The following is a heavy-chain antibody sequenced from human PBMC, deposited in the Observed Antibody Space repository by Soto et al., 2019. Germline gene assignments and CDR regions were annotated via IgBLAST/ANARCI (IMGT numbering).Heavy chain of an antibody. D-gene: IGHD6-13*01. CDR2: ISSSGSTI. Sequence: GYLRLSCAASGFTFSSYEMNWVRQAPGKGLEWVSYISSSGSTIYYADSVKGRFTISRDNSKNTLYLQMNSLRAEDTAVYYCARGLGIAAAGNNWFDPWGQGTLVTVSS. V-gene: IGHV3-48*03. J-gene: IGHJ5*02. CDR1: GFTFSSYE. CDR3: ARGLGIAAAGNNWFDP.